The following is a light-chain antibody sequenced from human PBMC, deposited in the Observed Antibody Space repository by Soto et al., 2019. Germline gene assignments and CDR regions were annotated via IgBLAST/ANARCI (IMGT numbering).Light chain of an antibody. Sequence: DLPMTQSPSSLSASVGDRVTITCRASQSISSYLNWYQQKPGKAPKLLIYAASSLQSGVPSRFSGSGSGTDFTLTISSLQPEDFATYYCQQSYSTLFGQGTKLEIK. V-gene: IGKV1-39*01. CDR1: QSISSY. CDR3: QQSYSTL. J-gene: IGKJ2*01. CDR2: AAS.